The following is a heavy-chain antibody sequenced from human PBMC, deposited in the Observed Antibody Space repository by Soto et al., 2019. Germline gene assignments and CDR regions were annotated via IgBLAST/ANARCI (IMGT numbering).Heavy chain of an antibody. D-gene: IGHD2-15*01. V-gene: IGHV1-58*01. CDR1: GFTFRSSA. CDR2: LVVGTGNT. CDR3: ATGAYCSGGSCSDYYYYYYGMDL. J-gene: IGHJ6*02. Sequence: SVKVSCKTSGFTFRSSAVQWVRQARGQRLEWIGWLVVGTGNTNYAQKFQQRVTISSDRSTNTVSMELSSLTSEDTAAYYCATGAYCSGGSCSDYYYYYYGMDLWGQGTTVTVSS.